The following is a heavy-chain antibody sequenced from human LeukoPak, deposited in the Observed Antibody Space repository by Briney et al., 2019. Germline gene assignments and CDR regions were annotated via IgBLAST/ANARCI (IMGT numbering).Heavy chain of an antibody. CDR1: GGSISSSSYY. V-gene: IGHV4-39*07. J-gene: IGHJ4*02. D-gene: IGHD5-12*01. CDR3: ARGPSGYHNT. Sequence: SETLSLTCTVSGGSISSSSYYWGWIRQPPGKGLEWIGSIYHSGTTYYNPSLKSRVTISVDTSKNQFSLKLSSVTAAETAVYYCARGPSGYHNTGGQGTLVTVSS. CDR2: IYHSGTT.